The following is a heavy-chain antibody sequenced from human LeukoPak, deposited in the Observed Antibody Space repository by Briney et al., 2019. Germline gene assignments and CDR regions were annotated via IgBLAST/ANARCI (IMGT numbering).Heavy chain of an antibody. CDR1: GFTFSSYE. Sequence: GGSLRLYCAASGFTFSSYEMNWVRQAPGRGLEWFSYISSSGSTIYYADSVKGRFTISRDNAKNSMYLQMNSLRAEDTAVYYCAELGITMIGGVWGKGTTVTISS. CDR3: AELGITMIGGV. V-gene: IGHV3-48*03. J-gene: IGHJ6*04. D-gene: IGHD3-10*02. CDR2: ISSSGSTI.